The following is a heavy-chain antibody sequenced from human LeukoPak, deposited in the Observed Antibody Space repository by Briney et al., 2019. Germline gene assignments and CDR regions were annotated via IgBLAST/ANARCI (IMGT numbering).Heavy chain of an antibody. V-gene: IGHV4-31*03. CDR3: ARASGYYYGMDV. J-gene: IGHJ6*02. D-gene: IGHD3-10*01. CDR1: GGSISSGGYY. Sequence: SETLSLTCTVSGGSISSGGYYWSWIRQHPGRGLEWIGYIYYSGSTYYNPSLKNRVTISVDTSKNQFSLKLSSVTAADTAVYYCARASGYYYGMDVWGQGTTVTVSS. CDR2: IYYSGST.